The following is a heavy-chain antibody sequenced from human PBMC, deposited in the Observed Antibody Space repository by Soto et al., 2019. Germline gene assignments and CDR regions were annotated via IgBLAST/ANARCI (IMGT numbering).Heavy chain of an antibody. J-gene: IGHJ4*02. CDR2: IKQDGSEE. D-gene: IGHD2-15*01. CDR1: GFTFSSYG. Sequence: EVQLVESGGGLVQPGGSLRLSCAASGFTFSSYGMSWVRQAPGKGLEWVANIKQDGSEEYYVDSVKGRFTISRDNAKNSLYLQMHGVRAEETAVYYCARGEGVVVAAMYYFDYWGQGTLVTVSS. CDR3: ARGEGVVVAAMYYFDY. V-gene: IGHV3-7*04.